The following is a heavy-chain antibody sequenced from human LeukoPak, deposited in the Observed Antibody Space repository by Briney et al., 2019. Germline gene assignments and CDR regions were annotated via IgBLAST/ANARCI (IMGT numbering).Heavy chain of an antibody. CDR3: ASWGHGSYP. D-gene: IGHD1-26*01. V-gene: IGHV3-48*04. Sequence: SGGSLRLSCAAPGFTFSSYSMNWVRQAPGKGLEWVSYISSSSSTIYYADSVKGRFTISRDNAKNSLYLQMNSLRAEDTAVYYCASWGHGSYPWGQGTLVTVSS. J-gene: IGHJ5*02. CDR2: ISSSSSTI. CDR1: GFTFSSYS.